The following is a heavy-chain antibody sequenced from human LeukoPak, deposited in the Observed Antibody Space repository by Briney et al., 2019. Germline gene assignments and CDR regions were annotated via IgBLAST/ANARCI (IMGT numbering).Heavy chain of an antibody. Sequence: ASVKVSCKASGYTFTSQGISWVRQAPGQGLEWMGWINTCNGKTNYAQKFQGRVTMTADTSTSTAYLELRSLRSDDTAVYYCASRSGSTPYYFDYWGQGTLVTVSS. J-gene: IGHJ4*02. CDR3: ASRSGSTPYYFDY. CDR1: GYTFTSQG. CDR2: INTCNGKT. D-gene: IGHD3-3*01. V-gene: IGHV1-18*01.